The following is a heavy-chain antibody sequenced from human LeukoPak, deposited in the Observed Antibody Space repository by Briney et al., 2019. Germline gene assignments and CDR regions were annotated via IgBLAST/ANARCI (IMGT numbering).Heavy chain of an antibody. V-gene: IGHV3-53*01. D-gene: IGHD5-24*01. CDR2: IYSGGST. J-gene: IGHJ4*02. CDR1: GFIVSGNY. Sequence: GGSLRLSCAPSGFIVSGNYMSWVRQAPGKGLEWVSVIYSGGSTYYVDSVKGRFTISRDNSKNTLYLQMNSLRSEDTAVYYCASGDIGWLQLNSWGQGTLVTVSS. CDR3: ASGDIGWLQLNS.